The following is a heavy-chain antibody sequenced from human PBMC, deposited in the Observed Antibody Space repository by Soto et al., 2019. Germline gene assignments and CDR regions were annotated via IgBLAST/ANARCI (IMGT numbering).Heavy chain of an antibody. Sequence: SVKVSCKASGGTFSSYAISWVLQAPGQGLEWMGGIIPIFGTANYAQKFQGRVTITADESTSTAYMELSSLRSEDTAVYYCARALEIIAALDYCGQGIKVTVFS. V-gene: IGHV1-69*13. CDR3: ARALEIIAALDY. J-gene: IGHJ4*03. CDR2: IIPIFGTA. CDR1: GGTFSSYA. D-gene: IGHD6-13*01.